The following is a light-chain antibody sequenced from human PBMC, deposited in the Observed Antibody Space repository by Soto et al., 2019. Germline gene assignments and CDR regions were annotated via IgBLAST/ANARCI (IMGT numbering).Light chain of an antibody. J-gene: IGKJ2*01. CDR2: LGS. V-gene: IGKV2-28*01. CDR1: QTLLHSNGYTY. Sequence: IALTQSPLSLSVTPGEPAAISCRSSQTLLHSNGYTYLNWYLQKPGQSPQLLIYLGSNRASGDPDRFSGSGSGTDFTLKINRVQAEDVGVFYCMQGLRPMYTFGQGTKLEIK. CDR3: MQGLRPMYT.